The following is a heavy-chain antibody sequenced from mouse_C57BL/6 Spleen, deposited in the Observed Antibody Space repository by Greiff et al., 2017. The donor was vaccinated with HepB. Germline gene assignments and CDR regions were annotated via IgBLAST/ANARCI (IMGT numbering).Heavy chain of an antibody. CDR2: ISSGGDYI. CDR3: TRLHYGSFLDY. Sequence: EVKLVESGEGLVKPGGSLKLSCAASGFTFSSYAMSWVRQTPEKRLEWVAYISSGGDYIYYADTVKGRFTISRDNARNTLYLQMSSLKSEDTAMYYCTRLHYGSFLDYWGQGTSVTVSS. CDR1: GFTFSSYA. J-gene: IGHJ4*01. D-gene: IGHD1-1*01. V-gene: IGHV5S21*01.